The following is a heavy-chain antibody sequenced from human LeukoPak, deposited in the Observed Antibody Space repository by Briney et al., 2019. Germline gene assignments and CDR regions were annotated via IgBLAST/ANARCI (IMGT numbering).Heavy chain of an antibody. CDR1: GFTVSSNY. CDR2: IYSGGST. Sequence: GGSLRLSCAASGFTVSSNYMSWVRQAPGKGLEWVSVIYSGGSTYYADSVKGRFTISRDNSKNTLYLQMNSLRAEDMAVYYCARGLRYCSGGSCYPKYYFDYWGQGTLVTVSS. CDR3: ARGLRYCSGGSCYPKYYFDY. D-gene: IGHD2-15*01. J-gene: IGHJ4*02. V-gene: IGHV3-53*01.